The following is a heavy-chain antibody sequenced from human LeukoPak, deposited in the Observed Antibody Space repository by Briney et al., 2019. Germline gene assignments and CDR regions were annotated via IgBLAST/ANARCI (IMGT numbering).Heavy chain of an antibody. CDR2: IYSSGST. Sequence: SQTLSLXCTVSGDSISSGDYYWTWSRQPAGKGLEWIGRIYSSGSTNYNPSLKSRLTISLDTSKNQFSLKLSSVTAADTAVYYCARGNWNYFDYWDRGTLVPVSS. D-gene: IGHD1-20*01. V-gene: IGHV4-61*02. J-gene: IGHJ4*02. CDR3: ARGNWNYFDY. CDR1: GDSISSGDYY.